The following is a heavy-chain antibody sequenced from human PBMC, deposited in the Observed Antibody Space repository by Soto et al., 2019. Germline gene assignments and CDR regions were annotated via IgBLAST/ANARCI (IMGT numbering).Heavy chain of an antibody. CDR2: IYYSGST. CDR3: ARNRAVDV. V-gene: IGHV4-59*01. Sequence: SETLSLTCTVSGGSISSYYWSWIRQPPGKGLEWIGYIYYSGSTNYNPSLKSRVTISVDTSKNQFSLKLSSVTAADTAVYYCARNRAVDVWGQGTRVTVSS. J-gene: IGHJ6*02. CDR1: GGSISSYY.